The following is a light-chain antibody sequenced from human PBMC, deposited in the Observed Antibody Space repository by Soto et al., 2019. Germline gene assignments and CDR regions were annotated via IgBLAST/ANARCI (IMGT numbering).Light chain of an antibody. V-gene: IGKV1-33*01. CDR3: QQSHNLPLT. CDR1: VDIRKY. CDR2: DAS. Sequence: DIQMTQSPSSLSASVGSTVTITCQASVDIRKYLNWYQQKSGKAPKLLIYDASTLETGVPSRFSGSGSGTIYTLNITGLQPVDVATYFCQQSHNLPLTFGGGTRVQIK. J-gene: IGKJ4*01.